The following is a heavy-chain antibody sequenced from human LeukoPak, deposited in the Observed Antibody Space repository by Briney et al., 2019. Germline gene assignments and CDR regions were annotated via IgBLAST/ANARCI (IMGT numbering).Heavy chain of an antibody. Sequence: PGGSLRLSCAASGFTFSSYAMSWVRQAPGKGLEWVSVISGSGDSTYYADSVKGRFTISRDNSKNTLYMQMNSLRAEDTAVYYCAREVGAVDYWGQGTLVTVSS. CDR3: AREVGAVDY. CDR2: ISGSGDST. J-gene: IGHJ4*02. V-gene: IGHV3-23*01. D-gene: IGHD1-26*01. CDR1: GFTFSSYA.